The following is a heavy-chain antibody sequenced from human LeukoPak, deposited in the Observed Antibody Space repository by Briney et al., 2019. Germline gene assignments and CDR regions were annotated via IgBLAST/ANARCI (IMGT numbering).Heavy chain of an antibody. CDR1: GFSLSTSGVG. Sequence: SGPTLVKPTQTLTLTCTFSGFSLSTSGVGVGWIRRPPGKALEWLAPIYWDHDKRYRPSLKRRVTITKDTSKNQVVLTMTNMDPVDTATYYCAHRIYGNLYFDYWGQGTLVTVS. CDR3: AHRIYGNLYFDY. CDR2: IYWDHDK. D-gene: IGHD1-14*01. V-gene: IGHV2-5*02. J-gene: IGHJ4*02.